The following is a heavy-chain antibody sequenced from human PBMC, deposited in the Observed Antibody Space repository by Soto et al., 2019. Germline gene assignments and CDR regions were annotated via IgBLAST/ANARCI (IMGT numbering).Heavy chain of an antibody. CDR3: ASGGYSSGYHY. J-gene: IGHJ4*02. CDR1: GYTFTSFD. V-gene: IGHV1-18*04. Sequence: QVQLLQSGTEVKEPGASVKVSCKASGYTFTSFDISWVRQAPGQGLEWVGWTTASNTHTNYAQKLQGRVTMTTDTSTTTAYMVPRSVISDGRATYYCASGGYSSGYHYWGQGTLVTVSS. CDR2: TTASNTHT. D-gene: IGHD3-22*01.